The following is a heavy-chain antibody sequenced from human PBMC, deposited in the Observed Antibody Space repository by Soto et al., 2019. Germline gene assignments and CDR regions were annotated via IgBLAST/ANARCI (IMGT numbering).Heavy chain of an antibody. J-gene: IGHJ6*02. Sequence: GGSLRLSCAASGFTFNIYSMNGVRQAPGKGLEWVSSISSRSSNIDYADSVKGRFTISRDNSKNKLYLQMNSLRAEDTAVYYCARDCSSTSCHTPPYGMHVSGPGPTVTLSS. V-gene: IGHV3-21*04. CDR1: GFTFNIYS. CDR2: ISSRSSNI. CDR3: ARDCSSTSCHTPPYGMHV. D-gene: IGHD2-2*02.